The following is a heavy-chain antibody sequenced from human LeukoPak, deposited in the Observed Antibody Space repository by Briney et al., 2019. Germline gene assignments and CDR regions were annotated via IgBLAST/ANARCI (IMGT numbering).Heavy chain of an antibody. CDR3: VRESYGGSSEFDP. Sequence: GGSLRLSCAASGFTFSSFEMNWVRQAPGKGLEWISYSNYIGSTIQYADSVKGRFTISRDNAKNSLFLQMNSLRVEDTAIYYCVRESYGGSSEFDPWGQGTLVTVPS. J-gene: IGHJ5*02. CDR1: GFTFSSFE. D-gene: IGHD4-23*01. V-gene: IGHV3-48*03. CDR2: SNYIGSTI.